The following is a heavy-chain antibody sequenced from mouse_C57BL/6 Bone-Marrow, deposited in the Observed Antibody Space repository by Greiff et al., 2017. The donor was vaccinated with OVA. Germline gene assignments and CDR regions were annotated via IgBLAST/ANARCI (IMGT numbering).Heavy chain of an antibody. D-gene: IGHD2-5*01. Sequence: EVNVVESGGGLVQPKGSLKLSCAASGFSFNTYAMNWVRQAPGKGLGWVARIRSKSNNYATYYADSVKDRFTISRDDSESMLYLQMNNLKTEDTAMYYCVRHSNYFYAMDYWGQGTSVTVSS. CDR2: IRSKSNNYAT. CDR3: VRHSNYFYAMDY. V-gene: IGHV10-1*01. CDR1: GFSFNTYA. J-gene: IGHJ4*01.